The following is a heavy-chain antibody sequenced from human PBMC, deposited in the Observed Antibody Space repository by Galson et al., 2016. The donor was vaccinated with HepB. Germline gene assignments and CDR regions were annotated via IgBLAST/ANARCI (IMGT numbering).Heavy chain of an antibody. J-gene: IGHJ4*02. D-gene: IGHD6-13*01. Sequence: LRLSCAASGFPLRSYAMSWVRQAPGKGLEWVSSISIRGDYMYYADSVKGRFTIPRDNARNSMYLQMNSLRVEDTAVYYCARSKDSRWYSSFDYWGQGTLATVSS. V-gene: IGHV3-21*01. CDR1: GFPLRSYA. CDR3: ARSKDSRWYSSFDY. CDR2: ISIRGDYM.